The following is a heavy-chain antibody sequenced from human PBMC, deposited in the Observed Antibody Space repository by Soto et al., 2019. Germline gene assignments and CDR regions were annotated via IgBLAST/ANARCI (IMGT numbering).Heavy chain of an antibody. V-gene: IGHV3-23*01. J-gene: IGHJ4*02. D-gene: IGHD4-4*01. CDR1: GFTFSSYA. CDR2: ISGSGGST. Sequence: GGSLRLSCAASGFTFSSYAMSWVRQAPGKGLEWVSAISGSGGSTYYADSVKGRFTISRDTSKNTLYLQMNSLRAEDTAVYYCAKNLQRPGYFDYWGQGTLVTVSS. CDR3: AKNLQRPGYFDY.